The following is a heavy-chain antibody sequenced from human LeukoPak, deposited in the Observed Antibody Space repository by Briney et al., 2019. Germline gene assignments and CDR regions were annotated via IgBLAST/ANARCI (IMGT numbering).Heavy chain of an antibody. Sequence: SETLSLTCTVSGGSISSSYWSWIRQPPGKGLEWMGYIYYIGNTNYNPSLKSRVTMSVDTTKNHFSLKLYSVTAAGTAVYYCARGGYSSYHWYYDLWGRGTLVTVSS. D-gene: IGHD6-13*01. CDR1: GGSISSSY. CDR3: ARGGYSSYHWYYDL. CDR2: IYYIGNT. J-gene: IGHJ2*01. V-gene: IGHV4-59*01.